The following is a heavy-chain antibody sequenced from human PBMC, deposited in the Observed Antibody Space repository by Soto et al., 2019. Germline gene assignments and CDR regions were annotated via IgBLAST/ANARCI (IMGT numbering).Heavy chain of an antibody. CDR3: ARGALSSTSFNWFDP. D-gene: IGHD2-2*01. V-gene: IGHV4-31*03. Sequence: QVQLQESGPGLVKPSQTLSLTCTVSGGSISSGGYYWSWIRQHPGKGLEWIGYIYYSGSTYYNPSLKSRVTIPVDTSKNQFSLKLSSVTAADTAVYYCARGALSSTSFNWFDPWGQGTLVTVSS. J-gene: IGHJ5*02. CDR2: IYYSGST. CDR1: GGSISSGGYY.